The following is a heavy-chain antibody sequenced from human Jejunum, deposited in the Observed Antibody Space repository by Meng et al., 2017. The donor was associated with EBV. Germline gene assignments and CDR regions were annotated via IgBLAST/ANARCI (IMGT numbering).Heavy chain of an antibody. J-gene: IGHJ4*02. D-gene: IGHD3-16*02. CDR3: VRDSSFNVH. Sequence: GQLVESGGGVVQPGRSLRLSCAASGFTFSSYGMHWVRQAPGKGLEWVAVIWSDGSNKYYADSVKGRFTISRDNSEKTLSLQMNSLRAEDTAVYYCVRDSSFNVHWGQGTLVTVSS. CDR1: GFTFSSYG. V-gene: IGHV3-33*01. CDR2: IWSDGSNK.